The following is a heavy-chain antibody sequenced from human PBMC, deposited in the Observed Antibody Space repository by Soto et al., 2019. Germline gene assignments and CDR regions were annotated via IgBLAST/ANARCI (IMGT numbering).Heavy chain of an antibody. CDR2: IYYSGST. J-gene: IGHJ4*02. V-gene: IGHV4-39*02. Sequence: SETLSLTCTVSGGSVSGSPYYWGWIRQPPGKGLEWIGGIYYSGSTYYSPSLKSRVTISVDTSKNQFSLKLSSVTAADTAVYYCAREGYCGSTSCYGWGQGTLVTV. D-gene: IGHD2-2*01. CDR3: AREGYCGSTSCYG. CDR1: GGSVSGSPYY.